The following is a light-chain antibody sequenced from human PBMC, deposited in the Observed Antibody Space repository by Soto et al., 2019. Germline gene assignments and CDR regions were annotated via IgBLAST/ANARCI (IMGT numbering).Light chain of an antibody. Sequence: QAVVTQEPSLTVSPGGTVTLTCGSSTGAVTSSHYPYWFQQRPGQAPRTLIYNTSNKHSWTPARFSGTLLGGKAALPLSSAQPEDEADYYCLLFYSGPRVFGGGTKLTVL. V-gene: IGLV7-46*01. CDR2: NTS. CDR1: TGAVTSSHY. J-gene: IGLJ2*01. CDR3: LLFYSGPRV.